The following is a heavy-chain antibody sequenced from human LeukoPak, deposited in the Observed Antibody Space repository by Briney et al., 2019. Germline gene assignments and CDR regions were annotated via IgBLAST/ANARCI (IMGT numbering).Heavy chain of an antibody. Sequence: GGSLRLSCAASGFTFSSYWMSWVRQAPGKGLEWVANIKQDGSEKCYVDSVKGRFTISRDNAKNSLYLQMNSLRAEDTAVYYCARDLLYSWLNYFDYWGQGTLVTVSS. V-gene: IGHV3-7*03. J-gene: IGHJ4*02. CDR3: ARDLLYSWLNYFDY. CDR1: GFTFSSYW. D-gene: IGHD5-12*01. CDR2: IKQDGSEK.